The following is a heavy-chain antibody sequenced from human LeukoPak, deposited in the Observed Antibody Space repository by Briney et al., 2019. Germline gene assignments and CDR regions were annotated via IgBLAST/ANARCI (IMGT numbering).Heavy chain of an antibody. CDR3: ARGLGIISCCESLNWFDP. J-gene: IGHJ5*02. D-gene: IGHD3-16*01. CDR1: GYTFTSYG. Sequence: GASVKVSCKASGYTFTSYGISWVRQAPGQGLEWMGWVSTHNGYTKYAQKLQGRVTMTTDTSTSTAYMELGSLRSDDTAVYYCARGLGIISCCESLNWFDPWGQGTLVSVSS. CDR2: VSTHNGYT. V-gene: IGHV1-18*01.